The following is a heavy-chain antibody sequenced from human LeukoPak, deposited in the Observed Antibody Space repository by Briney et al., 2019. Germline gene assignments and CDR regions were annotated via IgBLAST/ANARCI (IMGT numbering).Heavy chain of an antibody. V-gene: IGHV4-61*02. J-gene: IGHJ4*02. Sequence: PSETLSLTCTVSGGSISSGSYYWSWIQQPAGKGLEWIGRIYTSGSTNYNPSLKSRVTISVDTSKNQFSLKLSSVTAADTAVYYCVREGSGWYYFDYWGKGTLVTVSS. CDR1: GGSISSGSYY. CDR2: IYTSGST. D-gene: IGHD6-19*01. CDR3: VREGSGWYYFDY.